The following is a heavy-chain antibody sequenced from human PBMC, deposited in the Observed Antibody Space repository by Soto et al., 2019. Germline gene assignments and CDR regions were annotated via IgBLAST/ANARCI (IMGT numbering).Heavy chain of an antibody. CDR3: ARDLTGTGWFDP. Sequence: GGSLRLSCAASGFTFSSYSMNWVRQAPGKGLEWVSSISSSSSYIYYADSVKGRFTISRDNAKNSLYLQMNSLGAEDTAVYYCARDLTGTGWFDPWGQGTLVTVSS. V-gene: IGHV3-21*01. CDR1: GFTFSSYS. D-gene: IGHD1-7*01. CDR2: ISSSSSYI. J-gene: IGHJ5*02.